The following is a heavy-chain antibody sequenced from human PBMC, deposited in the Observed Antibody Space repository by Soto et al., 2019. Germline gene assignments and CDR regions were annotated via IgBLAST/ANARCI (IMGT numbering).Heavy chain of an antibody. D-gene: IGHD1-1*01. J-gene: IGHJ5*02. CDR1: GYTFTDFY. Sequence: QVQLVQSGTEVKKPGASVTVSCKSSGYTFTDFYLHWLRQAPGQGLEWVGWINPKTGDTKSSQKFQGRVTMSSDTSVSTAYIDLTSPTSDDTAMYYCATGTNGTTGWYHPWGQGTRVTVSS. V-gene: IGHV1-2*02. CDR2: INPKTGDT. CDR3: ATGTNGTTGWYHP.